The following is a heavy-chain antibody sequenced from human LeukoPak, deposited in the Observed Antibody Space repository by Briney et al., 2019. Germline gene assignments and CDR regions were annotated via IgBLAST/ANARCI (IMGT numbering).Heavy chain of an antibody. V-gene: IGHV1-2*02. CDR2: INSNTGGT. J-gene: IGHJ4*02. CDR3: ARRIWFGEPQFDY. CDR1: GYTFTSYG. D-gene: IGHD3-10*01. Sequence: ASVKVSCKASGYTFTSYGISWVRQAPGQGLEWMGWINSNTGGTDYAQNFQGRDTMTRDTSINTAYMELSSLKSDDTAVYYCARRIWFGEPQFDYWGQGTLVTVSS.